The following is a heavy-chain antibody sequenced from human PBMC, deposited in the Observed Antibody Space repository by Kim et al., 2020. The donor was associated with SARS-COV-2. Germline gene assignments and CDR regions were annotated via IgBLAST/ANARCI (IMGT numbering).Heavy chain of an antibody. D-gene: IGHD3-10*01. CDR3: ARASIFGSGSPITRPSDY. Sequence: GGSLRLSCAASGFTFSNYAMNWVRRAPGKGLEWVSSVSGGGDNTYYADSVKGRFTISRDNSKNTLYLQMNSLRAEDTAVYYCARASIFGSGSPITRPSDYWGQGTLVTVSS. V-gene: IGHV3-23*01. CDR2: VSGGGDNT. J-gene: IGHJ4*02. CDR1: GFTFSNYA.